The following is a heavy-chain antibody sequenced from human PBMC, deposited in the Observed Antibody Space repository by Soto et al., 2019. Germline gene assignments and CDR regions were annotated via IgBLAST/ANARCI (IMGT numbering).Heavy chain of an antibody. D-gene: IGHD2-2*01. CDR3: ARVADIVVVPAADYYYYGMDV. V-gene: IGHV4-4*07. Sequence: SETLSLTCTVTNGSINTYYWSWVRQPAGKGLEWIGRIFSSGTTDYNPSLKRRVTMSIDTSKNQLSLRLRSVTAADTAVYYCARVADIVVVPAADYYYYGMDVWGQGTTVTVSS. CDR1: NGSINTYY. J-gene: IGHJ6*02. CDR2: IFSSGTT.